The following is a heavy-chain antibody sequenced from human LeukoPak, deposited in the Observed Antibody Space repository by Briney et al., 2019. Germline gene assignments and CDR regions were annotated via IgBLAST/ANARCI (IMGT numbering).Heavy chain of an antibody. CDR1: NGSFSGYY. V-gene: IGHV4-34*01. CDR2: VNHGGDT. D-gene: IGHD3-16*01. CDR3: ARAAWNGGGGFDP. J-gene: IGHJ5*02. Sequence: SETLSLTCAVYNGSFSGYYWSWIRQSPKKGLEWIGEVNHGGDTNYNPSLRSRVTISLDMSKTHFSLNLRSVTAADAAVYNCARAAWNGGGGFDPWGQGTLVTVSS.